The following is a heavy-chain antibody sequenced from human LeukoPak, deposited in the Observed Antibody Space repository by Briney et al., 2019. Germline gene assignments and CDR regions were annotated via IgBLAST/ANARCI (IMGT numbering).Heavy chain of an antibody. D-gene: IGHD1-26*01. CDR1: GGSISSYY. CDR3: ARDPRIVGAILDGAFDI. V-gene: IGHV4-4*07. Sequence: TSETLSLTCTVSGGSISSYYWSWIRQPAGKGLEWIGRIYTSGSTNYNPSLKSRVTMSVDTSKNQFSLKLSSVTAADTAAYYCARDPRIVGAILDGAFDIWGQGTMVTVSS. J-gene: IGHJ3*02. CDR2: IYTSGST.